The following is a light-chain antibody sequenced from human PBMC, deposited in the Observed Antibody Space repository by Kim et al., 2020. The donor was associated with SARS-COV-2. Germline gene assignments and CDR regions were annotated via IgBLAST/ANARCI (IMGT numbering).Light chain of an antibody. CDR3: QQVELYPS. J-gene: IGKJ3*01. Sequence: SASVGDRVTITCRASQDIRDRLAWYQQRPGTAPKLLILAASTLHAGVPSRFSGGGTGTEFSLTIDSLQPEDFATYYCQQVELYPSFGPGTKVDIK. V-gene: IGKV1-9*01. CDR2: AAS. CDR1: QDIRDR.